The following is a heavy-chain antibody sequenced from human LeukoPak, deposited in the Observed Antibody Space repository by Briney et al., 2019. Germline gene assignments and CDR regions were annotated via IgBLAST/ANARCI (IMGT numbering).Heavy chain of an antibody. Sequence: GGSLRLSCAASGFTFSSYAMHWVRQAPGKGLEWVAVISYDGSNKYYADSVKGRFTISRDNSKNTLYLQMNSLRAEDTAVYYCARDGPMDYSSGVTFDAFDIWGQGTMVTVSS. J-gene: IGHJ3*02. V-gene: IGHV3-30*04. CDR2: ISYDGSNK. CDR1: GFTFSSYA. CDR3: ARDGPMDYSSGVTFDAFDI. D-gene: IGHD6-19*01.